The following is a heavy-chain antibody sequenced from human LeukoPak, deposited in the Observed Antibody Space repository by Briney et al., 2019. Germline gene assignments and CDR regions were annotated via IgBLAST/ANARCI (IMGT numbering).Heavy chain of an antibody. V-gene: IGHV3-23*01. D-gene: IGHD5-18*01. CDR1: GFTFGSFA. J-gene: IGHJ4*02. CDR2: IIGSGGSP. CDR3: GKTTAGYSSGQKPAWPVDY. Sequence: AGGSLRLSCEASGFTFGSFAMYWVRQAPGKGLDWIAGIIGSGGSPHYADSVKGRFTISRDSSKNTVYLQINSLRAEDTAVYYCGKTTAGYSSGQKPAWPVDYWGQGTLVTVSS.